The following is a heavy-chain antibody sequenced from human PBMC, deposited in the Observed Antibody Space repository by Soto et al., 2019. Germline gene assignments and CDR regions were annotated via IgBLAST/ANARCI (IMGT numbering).Heavy chain of an antibody. CDR1: GFTFSSYG. CDR3: AKDSYSGPNTYHYYMDV. D-gene: IGHD4-4*01. CDR2: ISYDGSNK. V-gene: IGHV3-30*18. Sequence: GGSLRLSCAASGFTFSSYGMHWVRQAPGKGLEWVAVISYDGSNKYYADSVKGRFTISRDNSKNTLYLQMNSLRAEDTAVYYCAKDSYSGPNTYHYYMDVWGKGTTVTVSS. J-gene: IGHJ6*03.